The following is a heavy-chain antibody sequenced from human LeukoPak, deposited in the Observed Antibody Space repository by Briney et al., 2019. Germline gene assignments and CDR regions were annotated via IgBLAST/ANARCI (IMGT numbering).Heavy chain of an antibody. V-gene: IGHV4-59*01. J-gene: IGHJ4*02. Sequence: ASETLSLTCTVSGGSISSYYWSWIRQPPGKGLEWIGYIYYSGGTNYNPSLKSRVTISVDTSKNQFSLKLSSVTAADTAVYYCARRYCSSTSCYFHFDYWGQGTLVTVSS. D-gene: IGHD2-2*01. CDR1: GGSISSYY. CDR2: IYYSGGT. CDR3: ARRYCSSTSCYFHFDY.